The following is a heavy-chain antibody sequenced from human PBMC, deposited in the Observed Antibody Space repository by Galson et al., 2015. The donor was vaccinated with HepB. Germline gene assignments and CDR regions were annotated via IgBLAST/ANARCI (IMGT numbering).Heavy chain of an antibody. D-gene: IGHD1-1*01. CDR1: GGSISSYY. V-gene: IGHV4-59*01. Sequence: ETLSLTCTVSGGSISSYYWSWIRQPPGKGLEWIGYIYYSGSTNYNPSLKSRVTISVDTSKNQFSLKLSSVTAADTAVYYCATGTTGTTGDYYYYGMDVWGQGTTVTVSS. J-gene: IGHJ6*02. CDR2: IYYSGST. CDR3: ATGTTGTTGDYYYYGMDV.